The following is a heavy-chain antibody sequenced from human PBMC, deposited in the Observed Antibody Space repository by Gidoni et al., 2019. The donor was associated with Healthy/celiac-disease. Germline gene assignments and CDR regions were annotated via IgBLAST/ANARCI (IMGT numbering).Heavy chain of an antibody. CDR2: INPNSGGT. CDR3: ARAEGVVVPAASLGWFDP. J-gene: IGHJ5*02. D-gene: IGHD2-2*01. CDR1: GYTFTGSY. V-gene: IGHV1-2*02. Sequence: QVQLVQSGAEVKKPGASVKVSCKASGYTFTGSYMHWVRQAPGQGLEWMGWINPNSGGTNYAQKFQGRVTMTRDTSISTAYMELSRLRSDDTAVYYCARAEGVVVPAASLGWFDPWGQGTLVTVSS.